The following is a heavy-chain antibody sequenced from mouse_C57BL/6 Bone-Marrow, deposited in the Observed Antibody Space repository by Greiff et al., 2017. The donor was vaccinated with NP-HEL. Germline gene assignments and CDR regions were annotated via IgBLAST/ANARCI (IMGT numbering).Heavy chain of an antibody. Sequence: QVQLKESGAELVRPGASVTLSCKASGYTFTDYEMHWVKQTPVHGLEWIGAIDPETGGTAYNQKFKGKAILTADKSSSTAYMELRSLTSEDSAVYYCTRSYGNYYAMDYWGQGTSVTVSS. CDR3: TRSYGNYYAMDY. J-gene: IGHJ4*01. V-gene: IGHV1-15*01. D-gene: IGHD2-1*01. CDR2: IDPETGGT. CDR1: GYTFTDYE.